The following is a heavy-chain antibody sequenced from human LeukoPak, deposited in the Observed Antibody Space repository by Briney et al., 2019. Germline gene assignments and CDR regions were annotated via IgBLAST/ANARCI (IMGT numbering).Heavy chain of an antibody. V-gene: IGHV4-28*03. CDR1: RYSISSNNW. CDR2: IYTSGST. J-gene: IGHJ4*02. D-gene: IGHD6-13*01. CDR3: ARAYSSSWYYFDY. Sequence: ETLSLTCAVSRYSISSNNWWGWVRQPPGKGLEWIGRIYTSGSTNYNPSLKSRVTMSVDTSKNQFSLKLISVTAADTAVYYCARAYSSSWYYFDYWGQGALVTVSS.